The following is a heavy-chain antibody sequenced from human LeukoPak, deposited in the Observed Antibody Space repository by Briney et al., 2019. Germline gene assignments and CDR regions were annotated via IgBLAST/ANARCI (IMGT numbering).Heavy chain of an antibody. Sequence: SVKVSCKASGGTFSSYAISWVRQAPGEGLEWMGGIIPIFGTANYAQKFQGRVTITADESTSTAYMELSSLRSEDTAVYYCASDLDYYDSSGYSRRAFDIWGQGTMGTVSS. CDR3: ASDLDYYDSSGYSRRAFDI. V-gene: IGHV1-69*01. J-gene: IGHJ3*02. CDR1: GGTFSSYA. CDR2: IIPIFGTA. D-gene: IGHD3-22*01.